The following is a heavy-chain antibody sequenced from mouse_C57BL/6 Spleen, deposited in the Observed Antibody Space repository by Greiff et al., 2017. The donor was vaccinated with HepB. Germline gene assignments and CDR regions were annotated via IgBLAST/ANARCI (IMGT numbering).Heavy chain of an antibody. CDR3: TTVVAKDWYFDV. CDR1: GYTFTDYE. D-gene: IGHD1-1*01. Sequence: VQLQQSGAELVRPGASVTLSCKASGYTFTDYEMHWVKQTPVHGLEWIGAIDPETGGTAYNQKFKGKAILTADKSSSTAYMELRSLTSEDSAVYYCTTVVAKDWYFDVWGTGTTVTVSS. CDR2: IDPETGGT. J-gene: IGHJ1*03. V-gene: IGHV1-15*01.